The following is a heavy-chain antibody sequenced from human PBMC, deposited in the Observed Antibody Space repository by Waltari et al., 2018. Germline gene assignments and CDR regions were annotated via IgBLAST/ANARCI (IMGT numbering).Heavy chain of an antibody. Sequence: QVQLVQSGAEGKKPGASVKVSCKGSGYSFSSYGVSWVRQAPGQGLEWMGWISVDNHKKNFAQKFQDRVTLTADTSINTAYMDLRGLTADDTAVYYCARGNTRYCSTTGCYGSIFFNYWGQGTLVTVSS. V-gene: IGHV1-18*01. D-gene: IGHD2-2*01. CDR2: ISVDNHKK. J-gene: IGHJ4*02. CDR1: GYSFSSYG. CDR3: ARGNTRYCSTTGCYGSIFFNY.